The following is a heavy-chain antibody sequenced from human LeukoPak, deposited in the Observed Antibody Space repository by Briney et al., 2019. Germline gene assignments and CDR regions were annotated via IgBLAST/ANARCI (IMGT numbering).Heavy chain of an antibody. J-gene: IGHJ5*02. CDR1: GYTFTSYG. V-gene: IGHV1-18*01. D-gene: IGHD3-10*01. CDR2: ISAYNGNT. CDR3: ARNRAAEEVYYGSNWFDP. Sequence: ASVKVSCKASGYTFTSYGISWVRQAPGQGLEWMGWISAYNGNTNYAQKLQGRVTMTTDTSTSTAYMELRSLRSDDTAVYYCARNRAAEEVYYGSNWFDPWGQGTLVTVSS.